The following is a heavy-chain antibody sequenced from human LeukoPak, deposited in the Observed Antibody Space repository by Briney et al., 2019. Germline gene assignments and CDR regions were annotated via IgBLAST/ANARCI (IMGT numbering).Heavy chain of an antibody. Sequence: SETLSLTCAVYGGSFSGYHWSWIRQPPGKGLEWIGEINHSGSTIYNPSLKSRVTISVDTSKNQLSLKLNSVPAADTAVSYCASNYYGSGSLDYWGQGNLVTVSS. D-gene: IGHD3-10*01. J-gene: IGHJ4*02. CDR1: GGSFSGYH. CDR3: ASNYYGSGSLDY. CDR2: INHSGST. V-gene: IGHV4-34*01.